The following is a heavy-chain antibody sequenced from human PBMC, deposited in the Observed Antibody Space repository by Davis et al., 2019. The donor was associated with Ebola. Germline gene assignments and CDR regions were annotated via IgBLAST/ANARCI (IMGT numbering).Heavy chain of an antibody. CDR2: ST. J-gene: IGHJ6*04. CDR3: VVVTSYYYYAMDV. V-gene: IGHV3-53*01. D-gene: IGHD3-22*01. Sequence: STYYADSVRRRFTISRDNSKNTLYLQMNSLRVEDTAVYYCVVVTSYYYYAMDVWGKGTTVTVSS.